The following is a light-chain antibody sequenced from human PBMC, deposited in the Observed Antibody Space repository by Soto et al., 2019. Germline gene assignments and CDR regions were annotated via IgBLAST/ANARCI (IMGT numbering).Light chain of an antibody. CDR3: XXXXXXXXIT. J-gene: IGKJ5*01. Sequence: EIVMTQSPATLSVSPGERATLSCRASQSVSSNFSWYQQKPGQAPRLLIYGASTRATGIPARFSGSGSGTDFALTISSLEPEDFAVYFXXXXXXXXXITFXQGTRLEIK. V-gene: IGKV3-15*01. CDR1: QSVSSN. CDR2: GAS.